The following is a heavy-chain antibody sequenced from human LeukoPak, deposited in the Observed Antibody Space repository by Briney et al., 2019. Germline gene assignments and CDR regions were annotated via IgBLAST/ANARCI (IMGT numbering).Heavy chain of an antibody. CDR3: ARASWVSSTDAVR. J-gene: IGHJ4*02. CDR2: IRGNGET. CDR1: GFRFSSFA. V-gene: IGHV3-23*01. Sequence: SGRSLRLSCAAAGFRFSSFAMSWVRQGPARGLEWVSSIRGNGETVYADSVKGRVTLSSDSSRNTVYLQLNNLRVEDTAIYYCARASWVSSTDAVRWGQGTLVTVSS. D-gene: IGHD3-16*01.